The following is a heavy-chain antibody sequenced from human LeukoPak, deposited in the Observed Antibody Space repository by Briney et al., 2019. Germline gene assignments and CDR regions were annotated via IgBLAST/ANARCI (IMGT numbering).Heavy chain of an antibody. V-gene: IGHV5-51*01. CDR1: GYSFTSYW. CDR3: ARHAMPGYSSGWYWFDP. D-gene: IGHD6-19*01. CDR2: IYPGDSDT. J-gene: IGHJ5*02. Sequence: GESLKISCKGSGYSFTSYWIGWVRQMPGKGLEWMGIIYPGDSDTRYSPSFQGRVTISADKSISTAYLQWSSLKASDTAMYYCARHAMPGYSSGWYWFDPWGQGTLVTVSS.